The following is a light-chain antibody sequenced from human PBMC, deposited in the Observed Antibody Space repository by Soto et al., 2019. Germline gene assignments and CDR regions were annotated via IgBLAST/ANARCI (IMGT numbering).Light chain of an antibody. J-gene: IGLJ1*01. CDR2: DVS. CDR1: SSDVGASKS. Sequence: QSVLTQPASVSGSPGQSITISCTGTSSDVGASKSVSWYQQHPGKAPKLMIYDVSNRPSGVSDRFSGSKSGNTASLTISGLQAEDEADYYCISFRSTSAYVFGTGTKLTVL. CDR3: ISFRSTSAYV. V-gene: IGLV2-14*01.